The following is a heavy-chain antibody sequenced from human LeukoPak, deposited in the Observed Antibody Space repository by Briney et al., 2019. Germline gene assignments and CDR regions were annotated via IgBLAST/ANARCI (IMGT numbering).Heavy chain of an antibody. CDR1: GGSISSHY. D-gene: IGHD2-2*01. J-gene: IGHJ6*03. Sequence: PSETLSLTCTVSGGSISSHYWSWIRQPPGKGLEWIGYIYYGGSTNYNPSLKSRVTISVDTSKNQFSLKLSSVTAADTAVYYCARVRYCSSTSCLDYYYYMDVWGKGTTVTVSS. V-gene: IGHV4-59*11. CDR2: IYYGGST. CDR3: ARVRYCSSTSCLDYYYYMDV.